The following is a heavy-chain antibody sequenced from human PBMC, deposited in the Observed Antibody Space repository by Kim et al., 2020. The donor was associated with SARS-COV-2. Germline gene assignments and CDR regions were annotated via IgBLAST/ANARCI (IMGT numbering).Heavy chain of an antibody. J-gene: IGHJ6*02. CDR3: ARAASVAD. CDR2: YGSEK. Sequence: YGSEKHYVASVKGRFTISRHNAKNSLYLQMDSLRAEDTAVYYCARAASVADWGQGTTVTVSS. D-gene: IGHD6-19*01. V-gene: IGHV3-7*01.